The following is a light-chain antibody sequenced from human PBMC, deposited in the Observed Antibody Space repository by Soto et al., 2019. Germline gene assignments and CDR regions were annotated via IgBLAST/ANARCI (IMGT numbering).Light chain of an antibody. V-gene: IGKV1-39*01. Sequence: DVQMTQSPSSLSASVGDRITLTCRASQTIHSYLHWYQFKPGKAPQLLIQSASSLHSGVPSRFSGSGSGTHFTLIISSLQPEDFATYYCQQSYSTRLTFGGGTKVEI. J-gene: IGKJ4*01. CDR3: QQSYSTRLT. CDR1: QTIHSY. CDR2: SAS.